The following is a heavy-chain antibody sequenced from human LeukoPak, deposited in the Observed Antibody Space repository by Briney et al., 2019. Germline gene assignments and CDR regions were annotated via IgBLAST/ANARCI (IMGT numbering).Heavy chain of an antibody. Sequence: PSETLSLACNVSGGSISSYYWSWIRQPPGKGLEWIGYIYYSGSTNYNPSLKSRVTISVDTSKNQFSLKLSSVTAADTAVYYCARGEMATGRDYWGQGTLVTVSS. CDR1: GGSISSYY. J-gene: IGHJ4*02. V-gene: IGHV4-59*01. D-gene: IGHD5-24*01. CDR2: IYYSGST. CDR3: ARGEMATGRDY.